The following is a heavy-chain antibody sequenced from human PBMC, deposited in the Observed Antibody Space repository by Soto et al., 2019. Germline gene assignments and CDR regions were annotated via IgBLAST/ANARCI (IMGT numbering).Heavy chain of an antibody. J-gene: IGHJ4*02. CDR1: GYSFTNYW. CDR2: TYPGDSDT. Sequence: GESLKISCQGSGYSFTNYWIGWVRQVPGKGLEWMAITYPGDSDTRYNPSFKGQVTISSDKSINTAYLQWRGLKASDSALYYCVRQGVPGLLHFDCWGQGTLVTVSS. D-gene: IGHD2-15*01. V-gene: IGHV5-51*01. CDR3: VRQGVPGLLHFDC.